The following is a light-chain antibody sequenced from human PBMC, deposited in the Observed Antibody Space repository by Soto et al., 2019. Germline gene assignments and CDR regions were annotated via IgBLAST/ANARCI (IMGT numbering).Light chain of an antibody. J-gene: IGLJ1*01. Sequence: QSVLTQPPSVSGAPGQRVTISCTGSSSNTGAGYDVHWYQQPPGTAPKLLIYANSNRPSGVPDRFSGSKSGTSASLAIPGLQAEDEADYYGQSYDSSLSGFYVFGTGTKLTVL. CDR2: ANS. CDR1: SSNTGAGYD. CDR3: QSYDSSLSGFYV. V-gene: IGLV1-40*01.